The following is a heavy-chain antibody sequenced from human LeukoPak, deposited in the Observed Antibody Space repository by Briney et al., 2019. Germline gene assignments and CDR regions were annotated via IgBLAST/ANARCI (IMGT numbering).Heavy chain of an antibody. Sequence: PGGSLRLSCEASGFTFSRFIMSWVRQAPGKGLEWVSSITSSSTYIYYADSVKGRFTISRDNAKNSLYLQMNSLRAEDTAVYYCTRDVFATVPAASYYYIDVWGKGTTATVSS. V-gene: IGHV3-21*01. D-gene: IGHD2-2*01. CDR1: GFTFSRFI. CDR3: TRDVFATVPAASYYYIDV. J-gene: IGHJ6*03. CDR2: ITSSSTYI.